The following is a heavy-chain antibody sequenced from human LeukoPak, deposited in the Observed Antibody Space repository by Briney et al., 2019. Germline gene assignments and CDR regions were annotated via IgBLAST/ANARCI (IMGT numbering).Heavy chain of an antibody. D-gene: IGHD6-19*01. J-gene: IGHJ5*02. CDR2: IYFVDSTT. Sequence: GESLKISCKASGYTFTTYFIGWVRQMPGKGLDWMGIIYFVDSTTKYSPSFQGQVTISADKSITTAYLQWSSLKASNTAIYYCRIAVQGTTWFDPWGQGTLVTVSS. CDR1: GYTFTTYF. CDR3: RIAVQGTTWFDP. V-gene: IGHV5-51*01.